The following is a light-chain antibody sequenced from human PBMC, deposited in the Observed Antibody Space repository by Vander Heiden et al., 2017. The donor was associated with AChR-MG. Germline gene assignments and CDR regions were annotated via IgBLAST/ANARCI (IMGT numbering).Light chain of an antibody. J-gene: IGKJ1*01. V-gene: IGKV3-20*01. CDR1: QSVSSSY. CDR2: GAS. Sequence: EIVLPQSPGALSLSPGERATLSCRASQSVSSSYLAWYQQKPGQAPRLLIYGASSRATGIPDRFSGSGSGTDCTLTISRLEPEDFAVYYCQQYGSSPKTFGQRTKVEIK. CDR3: QQYGSSPKT.